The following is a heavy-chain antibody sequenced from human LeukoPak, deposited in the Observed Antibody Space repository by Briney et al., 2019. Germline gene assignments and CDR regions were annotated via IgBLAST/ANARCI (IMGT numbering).Heavy chain of an antibody. V-gene: IGHV4-59*01. J-gene: IGHJ4*02. Sequence: SETLSLTCIVSGGSTSSYYWSWIRQPPGKGLEWIGYIHYGGSTNYNPSLKSRVTISLDTSKNQFSLKLSSVTAADTAVYYCARLFWSDSHSFDYWGQGTLVTVSS. D-gene: IGHD3-3*01. CDR2: IHYGGST. CDR3: ARLFWSDSHSFDY. CDR1: GGSTSSYY.